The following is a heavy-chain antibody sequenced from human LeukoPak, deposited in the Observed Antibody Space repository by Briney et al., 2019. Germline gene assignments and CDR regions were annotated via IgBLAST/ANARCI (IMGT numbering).Heavy chain of an antibody. D-gene: IGHD4-17*01. V-gene: IGHV4-34*01. CDR3: ARGGSHMTTVTTSIWFDP. CDR1: GGSFSGYY. CDR2: INHSGST. J-gene: IGHJ5*02. Sequence: SETLSLTCAVYGGSFSGYYWSWIRQPPGKGLEWIGEINHSGSTNYNPSLKSRVTISVDTSKNQFSLKLSSVTAADTAVYYCARGGSHMTTVTTSIWFDPWGQGTLVTVSS.